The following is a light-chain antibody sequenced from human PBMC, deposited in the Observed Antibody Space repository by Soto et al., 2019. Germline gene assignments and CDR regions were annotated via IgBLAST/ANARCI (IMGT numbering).Light chain of an antibody. CDR3: QVWDSSSLHVV. CDR1: DIGDKR. CDR2: NDR. Sequence: SYELTQAPSVSVAPGQTAWVTCGGDDIGDKRVHCYQQRPGQAPVLVVYNDRDRPSGIPERFSGSNSGNTATLTISRVEGGDEADYYCQVWDSSSLHVVFGGGTTLTV. J-gene: IGLJ2*01. V-gene: IGLV3-21*02.